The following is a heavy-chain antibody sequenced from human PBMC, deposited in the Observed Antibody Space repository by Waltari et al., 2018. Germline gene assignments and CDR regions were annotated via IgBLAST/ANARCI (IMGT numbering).Heavy chain of an antibody. CDR1: GYQFTGFY. CDR2: INPQSGGT. CDR3: VRVGDRGLRNAFHI. V-gene: IGHV1-2*02. J-gene: IGHJ3*02. D-gene: IGHD3-16*01. Sequence: QEQLVQSGAEVKKPGAPVMVSCTASGYQFTGFYMHWVRQAPGQGLEWMGWINPQSGGTGYAEKFQGRVTMTRDTSISTAYMELSRLTSDDTALYYCVRVGDRGLRNAFHIWGQGTMVTVSS.